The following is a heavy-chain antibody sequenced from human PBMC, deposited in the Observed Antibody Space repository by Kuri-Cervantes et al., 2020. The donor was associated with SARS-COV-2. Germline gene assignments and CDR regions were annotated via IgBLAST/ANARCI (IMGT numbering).Heavy chain of an antibody. J-gene: IGHJ6*03. CDR1: GGSFSRYY. CDR3: ARGRRYCSGGSCWRYYYYYMDV. V-gene: IGHV4-59*08. D-gene: IGHD2-15*01. CDR2: VYNTGST. Sequence: SETLSLTCAVPGGSFSRYYWNWARQPPGKGLEWIGYVYNTGSTGYNPSLKSRVTISVDTSKNQFSLKLSSVTAADTAVYYCARGRRYCSGGSCWRYYYYYMDVWGKGTTVTVSS.